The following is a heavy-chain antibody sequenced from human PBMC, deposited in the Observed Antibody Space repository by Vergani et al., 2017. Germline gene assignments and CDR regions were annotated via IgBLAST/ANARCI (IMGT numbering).Heavy chain of an antibody. V-gene: IGHV3-30*04. J-gene: IGHJ4*02. CDR2: ISYDGSNK. CDR3: TTDDLVTMVRGVIITPSD. Sequence: QVQLVESGGGVVQPGRSLRLSCAASGFTFSSYAMHWVRQAPGKGLEWVAVISYDGSNKYYADSVKGRFTISRDNSKNTLYLQMNSLKTEDTAVYYCTTDDLVTMVRGVIITPSDWGQGTLVTVSS. CDR1: GFTFSSYA. D-gene: IGHD3-10*01.